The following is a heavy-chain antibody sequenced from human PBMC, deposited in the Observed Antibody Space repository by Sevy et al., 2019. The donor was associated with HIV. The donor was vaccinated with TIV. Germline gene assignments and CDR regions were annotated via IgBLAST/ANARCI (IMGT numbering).Heavy chain of an antibody. CDR2: ISGSGGST. Sequence: GGSLRLSCAASGFTFSSYAMSWVRQAPGKGLEWVSAISGSGGSTYYADSVKGRFTISRDNSKNTLYLQMNSLRAEDTAVYDCAVDTEYYYDSSGSYQGGPLGYYYYGMDVWGQGTTVTVSS. V-gene: IGHV3-23*01. CDR3: AVDTEYYYDSSGSYQGGPLGYYYYGMDV. CDR1: GFTFSSYA. J-gene: IGHJ6*02. D-gene: IGHD3-22*01.